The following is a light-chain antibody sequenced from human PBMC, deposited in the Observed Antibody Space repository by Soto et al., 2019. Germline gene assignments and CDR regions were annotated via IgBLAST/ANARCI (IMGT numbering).Light chain of an antibody. V-gene: IGKV1-8*01. CDR3: QQLNTLPFT. CDR2: TSS. Sequence: AIRMTQSPSSFSASTGDRVTITCRASQGIGSYLSWYQQKPGKVPNLLIYTSSTLQSGVPSRFSGSGSGTEFTLTISGLLPEDFATYHCQQLNTLPFTFGQGTKVDNK. CDR1: QGIGSY. J-gene: IGKJ1*01.